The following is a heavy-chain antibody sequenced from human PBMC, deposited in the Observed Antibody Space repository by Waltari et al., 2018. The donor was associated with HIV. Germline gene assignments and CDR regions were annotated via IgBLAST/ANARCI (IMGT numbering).Heavy chain of an antibody. D-gene: IGHD4-4*01. CDR2: INSDGSST. J-gene: IGHJ4*02. V-gene: IGHV3-74*01. CDR3: ARGGSKPLDY. Sequence: HWVRQAPGKGLVWVSRINSDGSSTSYADSVKGRFTISRDNAKNTVYLQMNSLRAEDTAVYYCARGGSKPLDYWGQGTLVTVSS.